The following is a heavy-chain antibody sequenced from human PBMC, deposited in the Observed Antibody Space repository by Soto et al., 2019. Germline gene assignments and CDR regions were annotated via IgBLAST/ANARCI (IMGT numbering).Heavy chain of an antibody. V-gene: IGHV4-59*01. D-gene: IGHD6-13*01. CDR1: GGSISSNY. Sequence: PETLSLTCTVSGGSISSNYWTWIRQPPGKGLEWIGYVYNSGSTNYNPSLKSRVTISEDTSKSQFSLKVNSMTAADTAVYYCARYRREAVAGYTLDNWGQGILVTVSS. J-gene: IGHJ4*02. CDR2: VYNSGST. CDR3: ARYRREAVAGYTLDN.